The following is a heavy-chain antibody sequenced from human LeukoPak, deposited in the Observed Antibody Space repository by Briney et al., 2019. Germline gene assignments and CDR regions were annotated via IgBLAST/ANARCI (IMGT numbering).Heavy chain of an antibody. Sequence: SETLSLTCAVYGGSFSGYYWSWIRQPPGKGLEWIGSIYYSGSTYYNPSLKSRVTISVDTSKNQFSLKLSSVTAADTAVYYCATSENIIFDYWGQGTLVTVSS. CDR3: ATSENIIFDY. V-gene: IGHV4-34*01. CDR2: IYYSGST. D-gene: IGHD1/OR15-1a*01. CDR1: GGSFSGYY. J-gene: IGHJ4*02.